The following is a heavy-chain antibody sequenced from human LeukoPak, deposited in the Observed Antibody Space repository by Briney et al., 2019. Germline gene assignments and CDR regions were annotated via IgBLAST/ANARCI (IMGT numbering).Heavy chain of an antibody. CDR1: GGSISNNNYY. J-gene: IGHJ4*02. CDR3: ARMYSGYEDY. Sequence: SETLSLTCTVSGGSISNNNYYWGWLRQPPGKGLEWIGTIYYSGSTYYNPSLKSRFTVSVDTSKNQFSLKLSSVTAADTTVYYCARMYSGYEDYWGQGTLVTVSS. CDR2: IYYSGST. V-gene: IGHV4-39*01. D-gene: IGHD5-12*01.